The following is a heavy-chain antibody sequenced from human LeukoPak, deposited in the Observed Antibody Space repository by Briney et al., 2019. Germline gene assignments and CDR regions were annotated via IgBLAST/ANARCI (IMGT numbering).Heavy chain of an antibody. J-gene: IGHJ6*02. Sequence: ASVKVSCKASGYTFTSYYMHWVRQAPGQGLEWMGIINPSGGSTSCAQKFQGRVTMTRDTSTSTVYMELSSLRSEDTAVYYCARGKGGSYYYYYGMDVWGQGTTVTVSS. CDR3: ARGKGGSYYYYYGMDV. CDR2: INPSGGST. V-gene: IGHV1-46*01. CDR1: GYTFTSYY. D-gene: IGHD1-26*01.